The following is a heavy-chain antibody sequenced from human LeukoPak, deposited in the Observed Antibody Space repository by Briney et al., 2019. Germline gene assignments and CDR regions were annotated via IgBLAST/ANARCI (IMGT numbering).Heavy chain of an antibody. CDR2: ISYDGNKK. Sequence: GGSLRLSCAASGFTFSHSPMHWVRQAPGRGLEWGAFISYDGNKKYYADSVKGRFTISRDNSKNTLFLQMNSLRVEDTAVYFCANDAAQQQLSNLFYGMDVWGQGTTVTVPS. J-gene: IGHJ6*02. CDR3: ANDAAQQQLSNLFYGMDV. CDR1: GFTFSHSP. V-gene: IGHV3-30-3*02. D-gene: IGHD6-13*01.